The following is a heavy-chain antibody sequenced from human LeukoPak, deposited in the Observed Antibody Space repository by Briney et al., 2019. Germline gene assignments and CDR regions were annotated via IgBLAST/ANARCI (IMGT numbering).Heavy chain of an antibody. J-gene: IGHJ4*02. V-gene: IGHV1-2*06. D-gene: IGHD3-22*01. Sequence: GASVKVSCKASGYTFTGYYMHWVRQAPGQGLEWMGRINPNSGGTNYAQKFQGRVTMTRDTSISTAYMELSRLRSDDTAVDYCARASGVTMIVVDDYWGQGTLVTVSS. CDR3: ARASGVTMIVVDDY. CDR2: INPNSGGT. CDR1: GYTFTGYY.